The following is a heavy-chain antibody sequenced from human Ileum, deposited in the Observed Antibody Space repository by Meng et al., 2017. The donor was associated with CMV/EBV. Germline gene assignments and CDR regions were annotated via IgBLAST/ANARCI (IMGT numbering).Heavy chain of an antibody. CDR1: GYTFTGYY. Sequence: ASVKVSCKASGYTFTGYYMHWVRQAPGQGLEWMGWINPNSGGTNYAQKFQGRVTMTRDTSISTAYMELSRLRSDDAAVYYCAREGSRELRGASDYWGQGTLVTVSS. CDR3: AREGSRELRGASDY. V-gene: IGHV1-2*02. J-gene: IGHJ4*02. CDR2: INPNSGGT. D-gene: IGHD1-26*01.